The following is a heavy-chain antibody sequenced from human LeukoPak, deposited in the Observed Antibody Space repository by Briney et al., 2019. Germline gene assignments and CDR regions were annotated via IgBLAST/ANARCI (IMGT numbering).Heavy chain of an antibody. CDR1: GGTFSRYA. D-gene: IGHD3-3*01. Sequence: SVKVSCKASGGTFSRYAFSWVRQAPGQGLEWMGGIIPIFGTANYAQKFQGRVTITADESTSTAYMELSSLRSEDTAVYYCAPTYYDFWSGYYDGWFDPWGQGTLVTVSS. CDR2: IIPIFGTA. V-gene: IGHV1-69*01. J-gene: IGHJ5*02. CDR3: APTYYDFWSGYYDGWFDP.